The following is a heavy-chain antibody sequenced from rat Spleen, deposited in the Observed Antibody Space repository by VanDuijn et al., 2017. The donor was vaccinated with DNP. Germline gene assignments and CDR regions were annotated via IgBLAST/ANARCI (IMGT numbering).Heavy chain of an antibody. J-gene: IGHJ4*01. CDR3: MSVAMDS. V-gene: IGHV2-6*01. CDR1: GFSLTNHH. CDR2: ISSGGTS. Sequence: QVQLRESGPGLVQPSQTLSLACTVSGFSLTNHHVHWVRQPPGKGLEWIATISSGGTSYYNSALKTRLSISRDTSKSQLFLKLNSLQTEDTAIYFCMSVAMDSWGQGTSVTVSS.